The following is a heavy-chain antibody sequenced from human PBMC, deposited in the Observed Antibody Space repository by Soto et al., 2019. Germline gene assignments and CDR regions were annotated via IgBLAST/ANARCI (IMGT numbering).Heavy chain of an antibody. V-gene: IGHV3-30-3*01. Sequence: LRLSCAASGFTFSRYAMHWVRQAPGKGLEWVAVISYDGSNKNYADSVKGRFTISRDNSKNTLYLQMNSLRAEDTAVCYCARDSSGWYGLYGMDVWGQGTTVTVSS. J-gene: IGHJ6*02. CDR1: GFTFSRYA. CDR3: ARDSSGWYGLYGMDV. CDR2: ISYDGSNK. D-gene: IGHD6-19*01.